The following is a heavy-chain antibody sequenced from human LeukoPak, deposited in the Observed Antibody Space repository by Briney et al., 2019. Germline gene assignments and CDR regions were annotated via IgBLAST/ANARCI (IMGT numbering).Heavy chain of an antibody. V-gene: IGHV3-7*01. Sequence: GGSLRLSCAASGFTFSDYYMSWIRQAPGKGLEWVANIKQDGSAKYYVDSAKGRFTISRDNAKNSLYLQMSSLRAEDTAVYYCARDSYSSSWSGLFDYWGQGTLVTVSS. J-gene: IGHJ4*02. CDR2: IKQDGSAK. CDR1: GFTFSDYY. CDR3: ARDSYSSSWSGLFDY. D-gene: IGHD6-13*01.